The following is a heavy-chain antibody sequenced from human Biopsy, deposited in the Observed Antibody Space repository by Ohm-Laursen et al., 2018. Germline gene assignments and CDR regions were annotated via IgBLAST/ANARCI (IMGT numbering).Heavy chain of an antibody. D-gene: IGHD4-23*01. CDR3: ARGSNDSGGLYFPR. CDR1: GGSFTGHY. Sequence: SDTLSLTCTVSGGSFTGHYWSWIRQPPGKGLEWIGHISCTGYTSYNASLKSRVTISVDISRNHFSLRLSPLTAADTAVYYCARGSNDSGGLYFPRWGQGTLLTVSS. V-gene: IGHV4-59*11. CDR2: ISCTGYT. J-gene: IGHJ4*02.